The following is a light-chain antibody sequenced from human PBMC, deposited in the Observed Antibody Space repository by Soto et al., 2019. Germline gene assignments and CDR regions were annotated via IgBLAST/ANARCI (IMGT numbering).Light chain of an antibody. CDR3: GSFTSTSTLYV. CDR1: SSDVGDNNY. CDR2: EVN. J-gene: IGLJ1*01. V-gene: IGLV2-14*01. Sequence: QSLLSEPAWVSAWPGQSITISCSGTSSDVGDNNYVSWYQQHPGKAPKLIIYEVNNRPSGVSNRFSGSKSGNTASLSISGLQAEDEADYYCGSFTSTSTLYVFGTGTKVTVL.